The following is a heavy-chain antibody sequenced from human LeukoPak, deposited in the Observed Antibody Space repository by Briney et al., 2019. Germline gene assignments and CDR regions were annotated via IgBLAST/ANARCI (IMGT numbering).Heavy chain of an antibody. CDR1: GFSFSAYI. Sequence: GGSLRLSCVASGFSFSAYIMHWVRQAPGKGLEYVSAIRSDGSSTFYPNSVKGRSTISRDNSKSTLYLQMGSLRAEDTAVYYCTRRYGGHSGWAGYHDSWGQGTLVTVSS. J-gene: IGHJ4*02. CDR3: TRRYGGHSGWAGYHDS. V-gene: IGHV3-64*01. CDR2: IRSDGSST. D-gene: IGHD6-19*01.